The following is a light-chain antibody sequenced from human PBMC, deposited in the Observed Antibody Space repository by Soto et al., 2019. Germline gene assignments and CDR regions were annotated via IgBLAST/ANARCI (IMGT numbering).Light chain of an antibody. Sequence: EIVLPQSPGTLSLSPGERATLSCRASQSVSSSYLAWYQQKPGQAPRLLIYGASSRATGIPDRFSGSGSGTDFTLTISRLEPEVFAVYYWQQYGSSPGTFGQGTKVEIK. CDR2: GAS. CDR1: QSVSSSY. CDR3: QQYGSSPGT. V-gene: IGKV3-20*01. J-gene: IGKJ1*01.